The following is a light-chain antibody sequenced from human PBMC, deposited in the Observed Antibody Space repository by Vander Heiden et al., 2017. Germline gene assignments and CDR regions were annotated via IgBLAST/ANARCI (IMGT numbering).Light chain of an antibody. CDR1: QSISSY. Sequence: DIQMTQSPSPLSASVGDRVTITCRASQSISSYLNWYQQKPGKAPKLLIYAASSLQSGVPSRFSGSGSGTDFTLTISSLQPEDFATYYCQQCESTPQGFGHGTKVDIK. J-gene: IGKJ3*01. CDR2: AAS. V-gene: IGKV1-39*01. CDR3: QQCESTPQG.